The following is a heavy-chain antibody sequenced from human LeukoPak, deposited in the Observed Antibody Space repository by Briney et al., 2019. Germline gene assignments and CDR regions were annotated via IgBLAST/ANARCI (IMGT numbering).Heavy chain of an antibody. D-gene: IGHD4-17*01. CDR1: GDSFSSHY. CDR2: ISYIGTT. CDR3: ARDLVTVTKGFDI. V-gene: IGHV4-59*11. Sequence: PSETPSLTCAVSGDSFSSHYWTWIRQPPGRGLEWIGYISYIGTTNYNPSLESRVTISIDTSKNQFSLKLSSVTTADTAVYYCARDLVTVTKGFDIWGLGTMVSVSS. J-gene: IGHJ3*02.